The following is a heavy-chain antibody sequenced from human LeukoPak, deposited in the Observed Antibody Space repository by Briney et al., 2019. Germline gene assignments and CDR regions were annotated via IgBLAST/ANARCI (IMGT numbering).Heavy chain of an antibody. CDR2: INPSGGSS. Sequence: ASVKVSCKASGYTFTSYYMRWVRQAPGQGLEWVGIINPSGGSSTYAQKFQGRVTVTRDTSTSTVYMELRSLRSEDTAVYYCARDQSVTIATNSIDYWGQGTLVTVSS. J-gene: IGHJ4*02. D-gene: IGHD5-24*01. CDR1: GYTFTSYY. V-gene: IGHV1-46*01. CDR3: ARDQSVTIATNSIDY.